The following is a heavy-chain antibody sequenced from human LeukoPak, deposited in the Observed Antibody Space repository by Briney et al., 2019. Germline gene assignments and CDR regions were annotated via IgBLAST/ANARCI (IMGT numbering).Heavy chain of an antibody. Sequence: GASVTVSCTASGGTFSSYGISWVRQAPAQGREWMGVISPIFGTAKYAQKFQGRVTITADESTSTDYMDLRSLRSEDTAVYYFPRAPYCGGDCYWNIDYWGQGTLVSVSS. CDR1: GGTFSSYG. D-gene: IGHD2-21*02. J-gene: IGHJ4*02. V-gene: IGHV1-69*13. CDR2: ISPIFGTA. CDR3: PRAPYCGGDCYWNIDY.